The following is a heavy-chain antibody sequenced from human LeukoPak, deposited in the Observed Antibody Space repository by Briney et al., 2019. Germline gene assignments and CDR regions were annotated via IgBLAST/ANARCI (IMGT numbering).Heavy chain of an antibody. D-gene: IGHD2-15*01. J-gene: IGHJ3*02. CDR3: ARSLRRGNNIYCSGGSCYSDAFDI. CDR2: INPNSGGT. Sequence: ASVKVSCKASGYTFTGYYMHWVRQAPGQGLEWMGWINPNSGGTNYAQKFQGRVTMTRDTSISTAYMELSRLRSDDTAVYYCARSLRRGNNIYCSGGSCYSDAFDIWGQGTMVTVSS. V-gene: IGHV1-2*02. CDR1: GYTFTGYY.